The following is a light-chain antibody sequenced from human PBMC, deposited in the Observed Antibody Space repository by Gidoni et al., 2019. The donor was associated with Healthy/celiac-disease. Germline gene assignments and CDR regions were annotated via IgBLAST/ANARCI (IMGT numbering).Light chain of an antibody. V-gene: IGLV3-1*01. CDR2: QDS. Sequence: SYELTQPPSVSVSPGQTASITCSGDKLGDKYACWYQQKPGQSPVLVSYQDSKRPSGIPERFSGSNSGNTATLTISGTQAMDEADYYCQAWDSRHVVFGGGTKLTVL. CDR1: KLGDKY. CDR3: QAWDSRHVV. J-gene: IGLJ2*01.